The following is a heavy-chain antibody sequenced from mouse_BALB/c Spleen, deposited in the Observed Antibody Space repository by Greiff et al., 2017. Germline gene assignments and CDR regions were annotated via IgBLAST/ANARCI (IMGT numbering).Heavy chain of an antibody. CDR3: ARRGDSLFAD. CDR1: GYTFTDYA. Sequence: VQLQQSGPELVRPGVSVKISCKGSGYTFTDYAMHWVKQSHAKSLEWIGVISTYYGNTNYNQKFKGKATMTVDKSSSTAYMELARLTSEDSAIYYCARRGDSLFADWGQGTLVTVSA. J-gene: IGHJ3*01. V-gene: IGHV1-67*01. CDR2: ISTYYGNT.